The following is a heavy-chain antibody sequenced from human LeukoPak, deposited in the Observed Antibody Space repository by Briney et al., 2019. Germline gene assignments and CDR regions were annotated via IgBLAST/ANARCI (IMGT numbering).Heavy chain of an antibody. CDR3: AREYSRSTQNWFDP. CDR1: GFTFSSYW. V-gene: IGHV3-7*01. J-gene: IGHJ5*02. D-gene: IGHD6-13*01. CDR2: IKQDGSEK. Sequence: GGSLRLSCAASGFTFSSYWMSWVRQAPGKGLEWVANIKQDGSEKYYVDSVKGRFTISRDNAKNSLFLQMNTLRVEDTAVYYCAREYSRSTQNWFDPWGQGTLVTVSS.